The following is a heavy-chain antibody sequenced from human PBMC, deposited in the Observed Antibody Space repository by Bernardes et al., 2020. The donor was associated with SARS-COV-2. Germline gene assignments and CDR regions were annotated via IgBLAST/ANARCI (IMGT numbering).Heavy chain of an antibody. D-gene: IGHD1-1*01. Sequence: GSLRLSCAASEFTLDNYVMHWVRQAPRKGLIWVSRISSDGSITSYADSVKGRFTISRDNARNTLYLQMNSLRAEDTAVYYCARDREWKVFDYWGQGTLVTVSS. CDR1: EFTLDNYV. V-gene: IGHV3-74*01. CDR2: ISSDGSIT. CDR3: ARDREWKVFDY. J-gene: IGHJ4*02.